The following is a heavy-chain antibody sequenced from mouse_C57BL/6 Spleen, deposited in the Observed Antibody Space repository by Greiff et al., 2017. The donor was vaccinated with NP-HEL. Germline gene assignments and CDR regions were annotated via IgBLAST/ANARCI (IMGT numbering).Heavy chain of an antibody. CDR2: IDPETGGT. CDR1: GYTFTDYE. Sequence: QVQLKQSGAELVRPGASVTLSCKASGYTFTDYEMHWVKQTPVHGLEWIGAIDPETGGTAYNQKFKGKAILTADKSSSTAYMELRSLTSEDSAVYYCTREDYSLAKGYAMDYWGQGTSVTVSS. CDR3: TREDYSLAKGYAMDY. J-gene: IGHJ4*01. V-gene: IGHV1-15*01. D-gene: IGHD1-1*01.